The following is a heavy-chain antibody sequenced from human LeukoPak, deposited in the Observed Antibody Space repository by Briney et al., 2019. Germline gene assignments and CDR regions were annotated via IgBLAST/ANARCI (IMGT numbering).Heavy chain of an antibody. CDR2: IYYTGTT. J-gene: IGHJ4*02. CDR3: ARGEDFERYYLAY. V-gene: IGHV4-59*01. Sequence: SSETLSLTCSVSGGSISIYYWTWIRQIPGKGLEWIGYIYYTGTTNYNPLFESRATISVDTSKNQFSLKLTSVTAADTAVYFCARGEDFERYYLAYWGQGTLVTVSS. CDR1: GGSISIYY. D-gene: IGHD3-9*01.